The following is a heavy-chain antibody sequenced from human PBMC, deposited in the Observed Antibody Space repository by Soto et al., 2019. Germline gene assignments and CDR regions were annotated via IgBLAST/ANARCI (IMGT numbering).Heavy chain of an antibody. CDR3: ARDASYYSLWSGYYPSRNGMDV. Sequence: GGSLRLSCAASGFTFSSYGMHWVRQAPGKGLEWVAVISYDGSNKYYADSVKGRFTISRGNSKNTLYLQMNSLRAEDTAVYYCARDASYYSLWSGYYPSRNGMDVWGQGTTVTVSS. J-gene: IGHJ6*02. D-gene: IGHD3-3*01. V-gene: IGHV3-30*03. CDR1: GFTFSSYG. CDR2: ISYDGSNK.